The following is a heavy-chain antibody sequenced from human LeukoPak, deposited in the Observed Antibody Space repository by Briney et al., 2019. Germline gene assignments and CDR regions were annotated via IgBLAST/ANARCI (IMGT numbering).Heavy chain of an antibody. Sequence: GGSLRLSCAASGFTVSSNNMSWVRQAPGKGLEWVSVIYSGGSTYYADSVKGRFTISRDNSKNTLYLQMNSLRAEDTAVYYCARGYYDSSGYYPHWGQGTLVTVSS. D-gene: IGHD3-22*01. CDR3: ARGYYDSSGYYPH. J-gene: IGHJ4*02. CDR1: GFTVSSNN. V-gene: IGHV3-53*01. CDR2: IYSGGST.